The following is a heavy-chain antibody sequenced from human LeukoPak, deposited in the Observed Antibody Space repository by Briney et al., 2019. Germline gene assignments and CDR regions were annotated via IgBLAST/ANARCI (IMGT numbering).Heavy chain of an antibody. CDR3: AKTYFYGSGSRYYFDY. CDR2: ISYDRGSK. CDR1: GFTFSRHD. Sequence: GGSLRLSCAASGFTFSRHDMHWVRQAPGKGLELVALISYDRGSKYYEDSVKGRFTISRDNSRDTLYLQMNSLRAEDTAVYYCAKTYFYGSGSRYYFDYWGQGTLVTVSS. J-gene: IGHJ4*02. D-gene: IGHD3-10*01. V-gene: IGHV3-30*18.